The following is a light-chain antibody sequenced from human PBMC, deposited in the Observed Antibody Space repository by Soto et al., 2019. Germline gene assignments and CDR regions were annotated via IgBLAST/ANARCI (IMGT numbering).Light chain of an antibody. J-gene: IGLJ7*01. CDR2: EVS. V-gene: IGLV2-23*02. Sequence: QSVLTQPASVSGSPGQSITISCTGTSSDVGSHNLVSWYQQHPGQAPKLMIYEVSKRPLGVSARFSASKSGNTASLTISGRQAEYEADYYCCSYGGSRAVFGGGTQRTVL. CDR3: CSYGGSRAV. CDR1: SSDVGSHNL.